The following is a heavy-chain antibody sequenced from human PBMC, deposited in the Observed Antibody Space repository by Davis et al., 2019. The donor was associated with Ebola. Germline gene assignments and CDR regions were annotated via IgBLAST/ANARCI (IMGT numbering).Heavy chain of an antibody. D-gene: IGHD2-2*01. CDR3: ARAVGCSSTSCLYYYYGMDV. J-gene: IGHJ6*04. CDR2: IITDNGNR. Sequence: AASVKVSCKASGYTFTSYAMHWVRQALGQRLEWMGWIITDNGNRNYAQKFQGRVTMSTDTSTTTAYMELTSLRSDDTAVYYCARAVGCSSTSCLYYYYGMDVWGKGTTVTVSS. V-gene: IGHV1-3*04. CDR1: GYTFTSYA.